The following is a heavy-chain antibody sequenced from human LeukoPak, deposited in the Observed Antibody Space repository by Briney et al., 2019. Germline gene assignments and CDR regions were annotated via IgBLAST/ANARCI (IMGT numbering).Heavy chain of an antibody. CDR1: GGSFSGYY. J-gene: IGHJ4*02. CDR2: INHSGST. Sequence: PSETLSLTCAVYGGSFSGYYWSWIRQPPGKGLEWIGEINHSGSTNYNPSLKSRVTISVDTSKNQFSLKLSSVTAADTAVYYCARHYDSSGYPFDYWGQGTLVTVSS. CDR3: ARHYDSSGYPFDY. V-gene: IGHV4-34*01. D-gene: IGHD3-22*01.